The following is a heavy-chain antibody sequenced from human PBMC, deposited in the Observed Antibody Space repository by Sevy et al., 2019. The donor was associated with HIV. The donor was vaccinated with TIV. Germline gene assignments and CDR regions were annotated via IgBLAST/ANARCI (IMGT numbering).Heavy chain of an antibody. V-gene: IGHV1-2*02. D-gene: IGHD5-12*01. CDR3: ARGGSDGNY. CDR1: GYIFSDYW. CDR2: INPASGAT. J-gene: IGHJ4*02. Sequence: ASVKVSCKASGYIFSDYWIYWVRQAPGQGFEWMGWINPASGATVSGQKFQGRVALTRDTSINTAYMELYRLTSDGTDGDYCARGGSDGNYWGQGSPVTVSS.